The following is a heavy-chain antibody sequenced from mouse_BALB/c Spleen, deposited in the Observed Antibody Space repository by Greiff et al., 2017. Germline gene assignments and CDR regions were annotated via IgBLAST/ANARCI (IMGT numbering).Heavy chain of an antibody. D-gene: IGHD2-3*01. Sequence: VQLQQSGAELMKPGASVKISCKATGYTFSSYWIEWVKQRPGHGLEWIGEILPGSGSTNYNEKFKGKATFTADTSSNTAYMQLSSLTSEDSAVYYSASGGGYSGFDYWGQGTTLTVSS. CDR2: ILPGSGST. CDR1: GYTFSSYW. CDR3: ASGGGYSGFDY. V-gene: IGHV1-9*01. J-gene: IGHJ2*01.